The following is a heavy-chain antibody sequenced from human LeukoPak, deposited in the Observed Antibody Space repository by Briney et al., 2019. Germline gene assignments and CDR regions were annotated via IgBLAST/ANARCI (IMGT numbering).Heavy chain of an antibody. V-gene: IGHV4-31*03. CDR1: GGSISSGGYY. J-gene: IGHJ3*02. CDR3: ARHGYSYGSDAFDI. Sequence: TSQTLSLTCTVSGGSISSGGYYWSWIRQHPGKGLEWIGYIYYSGSTYYNPSLKSRVTISVDTSKNQFSLQLSSVTAADTAVYYCARHGYSYGSDAFDIWGQGTMVTVSS. CDR2: IYYSGST. D-gene: IGHD5-18*01.